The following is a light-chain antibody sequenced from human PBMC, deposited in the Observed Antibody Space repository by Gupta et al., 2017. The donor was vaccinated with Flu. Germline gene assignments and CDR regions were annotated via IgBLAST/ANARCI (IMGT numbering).Light chain of an antibody. CDR2: CAS. V-gene: IGKV4-1*01. CDR1: QSVLYSPNNKNY. J-gene: IGKJ4*01. CDR3: QQYYSTPQPT. Sequence: DIVMSQSPDPLAVSLGDRPHINCKSSQSVLYSPNNKNYLAWYQQKPGQPPKLLIYCASTRESGVPDRFSGSGSGTDFTLTISSLQAEDVAVYYCQQYYSTPQPTFGGGTKVEIK.